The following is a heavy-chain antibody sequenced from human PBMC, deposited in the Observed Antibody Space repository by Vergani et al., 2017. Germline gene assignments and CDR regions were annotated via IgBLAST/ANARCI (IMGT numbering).Heavy chain of an antibody. CDR2: IYYSGST. CDR1: GGSISSSNW. Sequence: QVQLQESGPGLVKPSGTLSLTCAVSGGSISSSNWWSWVRQPPGKGLEWIGEIYYSGSTYYNPSLKSRVTISVDTSKNQFSLKLSSVTAADTAVYYCARLGIAVAGTIGYWGQGTLVTVSS. J-gene: IGHJ4*02. V-gene: IGHV4-4*02. CDR3: ARLGIAVAGTIGY. D-gene: IGHD6-19*01.